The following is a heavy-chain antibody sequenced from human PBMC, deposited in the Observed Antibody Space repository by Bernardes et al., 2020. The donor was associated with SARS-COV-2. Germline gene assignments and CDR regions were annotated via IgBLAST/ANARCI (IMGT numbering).Heavy chain of an antibody. D-gene: IGHD2-15*01. V-gene: IGHV1-18*01. J-gene: IGHJ6*02. CDR1: VYTFTKYG. CDR2: ISTYNGST. CDR3: ARELEDTTYYGMDV. Sequence: ASVKVSCKASVYTFTKYGITWVRQAPGQGLEWMGWISTYNGSTYYTQKLQGRVTMTADTSTRTAYMELRSLRSDDTAVYYCARELEDTTYYGMDVWGQGTTVIVSS.